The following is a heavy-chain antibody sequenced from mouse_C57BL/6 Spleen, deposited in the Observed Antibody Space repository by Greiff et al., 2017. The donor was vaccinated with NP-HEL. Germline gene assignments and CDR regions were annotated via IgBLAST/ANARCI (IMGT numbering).Heavy chain of an antibody. J-gene: IGHJ4*01. CDR2: IDPSDSYT. D-gene: IGHD2-4*01. Sequence: QVQLQQPGAELVMPGASVKLSCKASGYTFTSYWMHWVKQRPGQGLEWIGEIDPSDSYTNYTQKFKGKSTLTVDTSSSTAYMQLSRLTSEDSAVYYGAREGLRRLYAMDYWGQGTSVTVSS. CDR3: AREGLRRLYAMDY. CDR1: GYTFTSYW. V-gene: IGHV1-69*01.